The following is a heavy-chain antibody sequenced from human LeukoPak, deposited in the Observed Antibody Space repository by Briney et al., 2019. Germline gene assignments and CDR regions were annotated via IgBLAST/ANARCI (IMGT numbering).Heavy chain of an antibody. CDR1: GFTFSSYA. D-gene: IGHD3-9*01. J-gene: IGHJ4*02. CDR2: ISGSGGST. CDR3: AKGEVSYYDILTGYHFDY. V-gene: IGHV3-23*01. Sequence: PGGSLRLSCAASGFTFSSYAMSWVRQAPGKGLEWVSVISGSGGSTFYADSVKGRFTISRDNSKNTLYLQMNSLRAEDTAVYYYAKGEVSYYDILTGYHFDYWGQGTLVTVSS.